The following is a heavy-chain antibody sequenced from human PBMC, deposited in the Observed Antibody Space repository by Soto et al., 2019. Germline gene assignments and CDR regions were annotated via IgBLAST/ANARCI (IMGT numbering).Heavy chain of an antibody. Sequence: QVQLQQWGAGLLKPSETLSLTCAAYGGSFSGYYWSWIRQPPGKGLEWIGEINHSGSTNYNPSLNSRVTISVDTSKNQFSLKLSSVTAADTAVYYCARRPYDSSGYYFTGGWFDPWGQGTLVTVSS. CDR1: GGSFSGYY. CDR3: ARRPYDSSGYYFTGGWFDP. V-gene: IGHV4-34*01. CDR2: INHSGST. D-gene: IGHD3-22*01. J-gene: IGHJ5*02.